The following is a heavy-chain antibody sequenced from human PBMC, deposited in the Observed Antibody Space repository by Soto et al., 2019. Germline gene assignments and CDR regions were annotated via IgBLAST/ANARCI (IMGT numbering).Heavy chain of an antibody. Sequence: QLQLQESGSGLVKPSQTLSLTCAVSGGSISSGGYSWSWIRQPPGKGLEWIGYIYHSGSTYYNPSLKMRVTISVDRSKMQFSLNLSSLIAADAAVYYCSSGPPSGRWGQGTLVTVSS. V-gene: IGHV4-30-2*01. CDR1: GGSISSGGYS. CDR3: SSGPPSGR. J-gene: IGHJ4*02. CDR2: IYHSGST.